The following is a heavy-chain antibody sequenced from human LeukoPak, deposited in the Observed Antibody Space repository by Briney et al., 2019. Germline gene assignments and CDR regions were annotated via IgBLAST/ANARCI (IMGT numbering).Heavy chain of an antibody. CDR2: IYYSGST. D-gene: IGHD1-26*01. CDR1: GGSISSDY. CDR3: AREGEGASVDY. Sequence: SETLSLTCTVSGGSISSDYWSWIRQSPGKGLEWIGYIYYSGSTNYNPSLKSRVTISVDTSKNQFSLKLSSVTAADTAVYYCAREGEGASVDYWGQGTLVTVSS. J-gene: IGHJ4*02. V-gene: IGHV4-59*12.